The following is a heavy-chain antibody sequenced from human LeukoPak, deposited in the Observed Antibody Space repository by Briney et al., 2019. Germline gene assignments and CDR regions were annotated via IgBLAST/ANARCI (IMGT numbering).Heavy chain of an antibody. CDR2: IYSGGNT. J-gene: IGHJ3*02. CDR3: ARAFGPRNAFDI. CDR1: GFAVSSNY. Sequence: PGGSLRLSCAASGFAVSSNYMSWVRQAPGKGLEWVSVIYSGGNTYYGGSVKGRFTISRDNSRNTLYLQMNSVSAEDTAVYYCARAFGPRNAFDIWGQGTMVTVSS. V-gene: IGHV3-66*02. D-gene: IGHD3-10*01.